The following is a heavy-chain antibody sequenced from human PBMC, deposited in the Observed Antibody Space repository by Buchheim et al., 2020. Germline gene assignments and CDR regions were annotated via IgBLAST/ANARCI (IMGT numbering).Heavy chain of an antibody. J-gene: IGHJ6*01. CDR3: ARRESSRGMDV. CDR1: GFTFSSYI. V-gene: IGHV3-48*02. CDR2: ISSSSSTI. Sequence: EVQLVESGGGLVQPGGSLRLSCAASGFTFSSYIMNWVRQAPGKGLEWVSYISSSSSTIYYADSVTVPFTISRDNAKNSLSLQMNSLRDEETAVYYGARRESSRGMDVWGQGTT. D-gene: IGHD1-26*01.